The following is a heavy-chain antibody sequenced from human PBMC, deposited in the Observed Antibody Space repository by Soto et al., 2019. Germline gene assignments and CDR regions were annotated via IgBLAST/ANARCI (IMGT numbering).Heavy chain of an antibody. V-gene: IGHV7-4-1*01. Sequence: ASVKVSCKASGYIFTDLAMNWVRQAPGQGLEWMGWINTNTGDPTYAQVFTGRFVFSLDTSVSTAYLQIYSLRAEDSAVYYCVGGYDYWGQGTLVTVSS. CDR1: GYIFTDLA. D-gene: IGHD3-22*01. J-gene: IGHJ4*02. CDR3: VGGYDY. CDR2: INTNTGDP.